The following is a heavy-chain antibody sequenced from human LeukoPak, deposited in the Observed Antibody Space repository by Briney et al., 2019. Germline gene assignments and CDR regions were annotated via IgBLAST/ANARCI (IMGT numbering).Heavy chain of an antibody. Sequence: GGSLRLSCAASGFTFSNYAMHWFRQAPGKGLEWVAVISYDGSNKYYADSVKGRFTISRDNSKNTLSLQMNSLRAEDTAVCYCARDVVTASIYYYYGMDVWGQGTTVTVSS. CDR2: ISYDGSNK. J-gene: IGHJ6*02. V-gene: IGHV3-30-3*01. D-gene: IGHD2-21*02. CDR3: ARDVVTASIYYYYGMDV. CDR1: GFTFSNYA.